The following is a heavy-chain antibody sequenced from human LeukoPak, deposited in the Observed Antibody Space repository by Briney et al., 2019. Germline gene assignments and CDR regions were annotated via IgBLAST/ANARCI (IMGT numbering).Heavy chain of an antibody. J-gene: IGHJ4*02. CDR2: VNYNGDLT. D-gene: IGHD2-2*01. CDR1: GFTFSDHG. V-gene: IGHV3-21*01. Sequence: PGGSLRLSCAASGFTFSDHGMTWVRHAPGKGLEWVSTVNYNGDLTYYADSVKGRFTISRDNAKNSLYLQMNSLRAEDTAVYYCARAYCSSTSCYSFDYWGQGTLVTVSS. CDR3: ARAYCSSTSCYSFDY.